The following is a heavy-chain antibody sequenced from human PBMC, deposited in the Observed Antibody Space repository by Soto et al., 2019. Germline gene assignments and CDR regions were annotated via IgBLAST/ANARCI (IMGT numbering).Heavy chain of an antibody. V-gene: IGHV4-59*01. CDR2: IYYSGST. CDR1: GGSISSYY. J-gene: IGHJ4*02. CDR3: ARATYYYDSSGYYGYYFDY. Sequence: SETLSLTCTASGGSISSYYWSWIRQPPGKGLEWIGYIYYSGSTNYNSSLKSRVTISVDTSKNQLSLKLSSVTAADTAVYYCARATYYYDSSGYYGYYFDYWGQGTLVTVSS. D-gene: IGHD3-22*01.